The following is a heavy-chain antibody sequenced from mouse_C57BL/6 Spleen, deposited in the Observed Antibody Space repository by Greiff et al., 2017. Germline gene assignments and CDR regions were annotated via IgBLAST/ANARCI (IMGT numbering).Heavy chain of an antibody. D-gene: IGHD1-1*01. V-gene: IGHV3-6*01. CDR2: ISNDGSN. CDR3: AREYYYGSSYDWYFDG. Sequence: EVQLQESGPGLVKPSPSLSLTCSVTGYSITSGSYWNWIRQFPGNKLEWIVYISNDGSNNYNPSFKNRISITRDTSKNQFFLKLNSVTTEDTATYYCAREYYYGSSYDWYFDGWGTGTTVTVSS. J-gene: IGHJ1*03. CDR1: GYSITSGSY.